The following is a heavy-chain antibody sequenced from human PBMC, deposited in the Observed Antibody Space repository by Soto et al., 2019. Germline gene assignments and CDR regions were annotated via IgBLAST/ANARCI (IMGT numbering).Heavy chain of an antibody. CDR2: IIPIFGTA. V-gene: IGHV1-69*13. Sequence: SVKVSCKASGGTFSSYAISWVRQAPGQGLEWMGGIIPIFGTANYAQKFQGRVTITADESTSTAYMELSSLRSEDTAVYYCARGMSGSYYFDYWGQGTLVTVSS. CDR3: ARGMSGSYYFDY. D-gene: IGHD1-26*01. CDR1: GGTFSSYA. J-gene: IGHJ4*02.